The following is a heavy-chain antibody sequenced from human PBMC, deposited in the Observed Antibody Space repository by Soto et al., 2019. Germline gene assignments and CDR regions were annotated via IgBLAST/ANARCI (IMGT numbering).Heavy chain of an antibody. CDR2: IRAYNANA. Sequence: QIQLLQSGAEVKKPGASVKVTCKASGYTFRNFGISWVRQAPGQGLEWMGWIRAYNANANYAQKFQGRLTMTADTSTSTAYMELRSLRSDDTAVYYCARENSYCDYWGQGTLVTVSS. V-gene: IGHV1-18*01. J-gene: IGHJ4*02. CDR3: ARENSYCDY. CDR1: GYTFRNFG.